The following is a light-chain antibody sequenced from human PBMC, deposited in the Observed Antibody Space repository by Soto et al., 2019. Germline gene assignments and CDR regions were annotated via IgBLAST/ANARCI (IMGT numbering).Light chain of an antibody. CDR1: QSVGRNF. CDR3: HQYAASPLT. V-gene: IGKV3-20*01. J-gene: IGKJ4*01. Sequence: EIVLTQSPGTLSLSPGERATLSCRASQSVGRNFLAWFQQKPGQAPRLLIYDASSRATGIPDRFSGSGSGTDFTLTISRLEPEDFVVFYCHQYAASPLTFGGGTKVEIK. CDR2: DAS.